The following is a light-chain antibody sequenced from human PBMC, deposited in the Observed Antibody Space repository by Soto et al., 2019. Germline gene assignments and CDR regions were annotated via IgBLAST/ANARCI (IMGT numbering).Light chain of an antibody. V-gene: IGKV1-5*01. CDR3: QQYGYSPT. Sequence: DIQLTQFPSTLSASVGDRVSITCRARESINIWLAWYQQKPGKAPKLLMYDASILASGVSPRFSGSGSGTQFTLTISSLQPDDFAVYYCQQYGYSPTFGGGTKVDIK. J-gene: IGKJ4*01. CDR1: ESINIW. CDR2: DAS.